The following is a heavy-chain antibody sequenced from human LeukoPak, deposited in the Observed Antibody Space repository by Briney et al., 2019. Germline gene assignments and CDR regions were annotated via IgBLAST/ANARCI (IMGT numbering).Heavy chain of an antibody. V-gene: IGHV3-23*01. Sequence: GGSLRLSCAASGFTFSSYAMSWVRQAPGKGLEWVSAISGSGGSTYYADSVKGRFTISRDNSKNTLYLQMNSLRAEDTAVYYCARDLLPRGYSYGEVAFDIWGQGTMVTVSS. CDR1: GFTFSSYA. J-gene: IGHJ3*02. CDR2: ISGSGGST. CDR3: ARDLLPRGYSYGEVAFDI. D-gene: IGHD5-18*01.